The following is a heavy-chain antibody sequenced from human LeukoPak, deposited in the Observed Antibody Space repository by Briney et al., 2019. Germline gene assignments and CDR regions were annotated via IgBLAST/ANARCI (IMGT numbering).Heavy chain of an antibody. CDR2: ISSSSSYI. Sequence: GGSLRLSCAASGFTFSSYSMNWVRQAPGKGLEWVSSISSSSSYIYYADSVKGRFTISRDNAKHSLYLQMNSLRAEDTAVYYCAREYRVYYYYMDVWGKGTTVTVSS. D-gene: IGHD1-1*01. V-gene: IGHV3-21*01. CDR3: AREYRVYYYYMDV. CDR1: GFTFSSYS. J-gene: IGHJ6*03.